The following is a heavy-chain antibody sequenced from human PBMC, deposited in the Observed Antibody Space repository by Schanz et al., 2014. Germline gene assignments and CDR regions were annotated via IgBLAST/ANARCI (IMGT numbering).Heavy chain of an antibody. J-gene: IGHJ6*02. V-gene: IGHV3-15*01. CDR2: IKTKTDGGTT. D-gene: IGHD5-18*01. CDR1: GLTVGDAW. CDR3: TTGGRRGYSHYFYGMDV. Sequence: EVRLVESGGGLVKPGGSLRLSCAVSGLTVGDAWMSWVRQAPGKGLEWVARIKTKTDGGTTDYAAPVKGRFTISRDDSTNTLYLQMNSLKTEDTAVYYCTTGGRRGYSHYFYGMDVWGQGTTVTVSS.